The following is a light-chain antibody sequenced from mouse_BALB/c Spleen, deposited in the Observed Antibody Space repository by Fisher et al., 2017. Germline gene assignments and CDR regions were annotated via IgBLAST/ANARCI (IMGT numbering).Light chain of an antibody. CDR1: SSVSSSY. CDR2: LTS. CDR3: QQWSSNPLT. J-gene: IGKJ5*01. V-gene: IGKV4-79*01. Sequence: IVITQTPAIMSASPGEKVTLTCSASSSVSSSYLYWYQQKPRSSPKPWIYLTSNLASGVPARFSGSGSGTSYSLTISSMEAEDAATYYCQQWSSNPLTFGAGTKLELK.